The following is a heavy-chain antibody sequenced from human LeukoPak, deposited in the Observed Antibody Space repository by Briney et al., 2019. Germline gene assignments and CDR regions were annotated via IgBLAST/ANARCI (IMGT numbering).Heavy chain of an antibody. J-gene: IGHJ4*02. V-gene: IGHV1-69*04. D-gene: IGHD3-9*01. CDR3: AREGNDILTGYY. Sequence: SVKVSCKASGGTFSSYAISWVRQAPGQGLEWMGRIIPILGIANYAQKFQGRVTITADESTSTAYMELSSLRSEDTAVYYCAREGNDILTGYYWGQGTLVTVSS. CDR2: IIPILGIA. CDR1: GGTFSSYA.